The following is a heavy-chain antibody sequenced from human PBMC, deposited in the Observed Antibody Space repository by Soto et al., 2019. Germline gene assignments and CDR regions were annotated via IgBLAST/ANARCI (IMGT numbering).Heavy chain of an antibody. Sequence: QVQLVESGGGVVQPGRSLRLSCAASGFTFSSYAMHWVRQAPGKGLEWVAVISYDGSNKYYADSVKGRFTISRDNSKNTLYLQINSLRAEDTAVYYCARALYYDSSGYPYYFDYWGQGTLVTVSS. D-gene: IGHD3-22*01. V-gene: IGHV3-30-3*01. CDR1: GFTFSSYA. CDR3: ARALYYDSSGYPYYFDY. J-gene: IGHJ4*02. CDR2: ISYDGSNK.